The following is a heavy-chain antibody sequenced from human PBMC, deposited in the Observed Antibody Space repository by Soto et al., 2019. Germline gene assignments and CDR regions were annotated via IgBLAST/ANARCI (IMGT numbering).Heavy chain of an antibody. Sequence: PSETLSLTCTVSGGSISSGGYYWSWFRQHPGKGLEWIGYIYYSGSTYYNPSLKSRVTISVDTSKNQFSLKLSSLTAADTAVYYCAITRGDTSMGNLNWFDPWGQGTVVTVSS. CDR1: GGSISSGGYY. CDR2: IYYSGST. V-gene: IGHV4-31*03. D-gene: IGHD5-18*01. J-gene: IGHJ5*02. CDR3: AITRGDTSMGNLNWFDP.